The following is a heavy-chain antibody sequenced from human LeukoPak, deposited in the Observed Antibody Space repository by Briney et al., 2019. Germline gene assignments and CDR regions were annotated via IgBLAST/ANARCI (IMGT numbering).Heavy chain of an antibody. D-gene: IGHD4-17*01. V-gene: IGHV1-18*01. Sequence: GASVKVSCKASGYTFTSYGISWVRQAPGQGLEGMGWISAYNGNTNYAQKLQGRVTMTTDTSTSTAYMELRSLRSDDTAVYYCARRLAGYGDYAFDYWGQGTLVTVSS. J-gene: IGHJ4*02. CDR2: ISAYNGNT. CDR1: GYTFTSYG. CDR3: ARRLAGYGDYAFDY.